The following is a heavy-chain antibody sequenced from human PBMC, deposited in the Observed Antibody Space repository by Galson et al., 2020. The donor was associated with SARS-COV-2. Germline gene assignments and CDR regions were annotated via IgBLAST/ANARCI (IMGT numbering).Heavy chain of an antibody. Sequence: PGGSLRLSCAASGFTFSRYALHWVRQAPGAGLEWVAVIAYDGSDKYYADSVEGRFTISRDNSKNMLYLQMNSLRTDDTAVYYCAGFAGTTDPQWDHWGQGTLVTVSS. CDR1: GFTFSRYA. J-gene: IGHJ4*02. V-gene: IGHV3-30*03. CDR3: AGFAGTTDPQWDH. CDR2: IAYDGSDK. D-gene: IGHD1-7*01.